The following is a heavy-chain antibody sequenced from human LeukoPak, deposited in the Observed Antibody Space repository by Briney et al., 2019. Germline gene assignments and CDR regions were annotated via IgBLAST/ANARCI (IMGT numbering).Heavy chain of an antibody. CDR3: AVGNYLYYYYMDV. V-gene: IGHV1-18*01. Sequence: GASVKVSCKASGYTFTSYGISWVRQAPGQGLEWMGWISAYNGNTNYAQKFQDRVTMTRDTSISTAYMELSRLRSDDTAVYYCAVGNYLYYYYMDVWGKGTTVTISS. CDR1: GYTFTSYG. J-gene: IGHJ6*03. CDR2: ISAYNGNT. D-gene: IGHD1-26*01.